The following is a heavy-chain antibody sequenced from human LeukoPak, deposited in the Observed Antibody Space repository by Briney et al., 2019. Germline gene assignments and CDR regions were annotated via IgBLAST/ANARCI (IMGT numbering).Heavy chain of an antibody. CDR1: GYTFTSYD. J-gene: IGHJ5*02. V-gene: IGHV1-8*01. CDR3: ARGKDCNDAGCHNWFDP. CDR2: MNPKSGNT. Sequence: ASVKVSCKASGYTFTSYDINWVRQATGQGLEWMGWMNPKSGNTGYGKRFQGRVTMTRNTSITTAYMELSSLRSEDTAVYYCARGKDCNDAGCHNWFDPWGQGILVTVSS. D-gene: IGHD2/OR15-2a*01.